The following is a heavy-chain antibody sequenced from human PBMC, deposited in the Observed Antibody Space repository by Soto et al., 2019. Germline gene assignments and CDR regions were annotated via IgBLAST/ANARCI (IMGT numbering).Heavy chain of an antibody. V-gene: IGHV3-74*01. CDR1: GFTSSSSW. J-gene: IGHJ4*02. CDR3: ARGPTGWFGYDY. D-gene: IGHD3-10*01. Sequence: GGSLRLSCAASGFTSSSSWMHWVRQAPGKGLVWVSRINSGASTTNYADSVKGRFTISRDNAKNTLYLHMDSLTADDTAVYYCARGPTGWFGYDYWGQGTLVTVSS. CDR2: INSGASTT.